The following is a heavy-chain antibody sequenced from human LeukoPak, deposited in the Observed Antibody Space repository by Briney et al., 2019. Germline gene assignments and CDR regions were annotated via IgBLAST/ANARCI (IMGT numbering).Heavy chain of an antibody. CDR1: GGSFSGYY. V-gene: IGHV4-34*01. J-gene: IGHJ4*02. CDR2: INHSGST. Sequence: SETLSLTCAAYGGSFSGYYWSWIRQPPGKGLEWIGEINHSGSTNYNPSLKSRVTISVDTSKNQFSLKLSSVTAADTAVYYCARGLVVLRYFDWPNYFDYWGQGTLVTVSS. D-gene: IGHD3-9*01. CDR3: ARGLVVLRYFDWPNYFDY.